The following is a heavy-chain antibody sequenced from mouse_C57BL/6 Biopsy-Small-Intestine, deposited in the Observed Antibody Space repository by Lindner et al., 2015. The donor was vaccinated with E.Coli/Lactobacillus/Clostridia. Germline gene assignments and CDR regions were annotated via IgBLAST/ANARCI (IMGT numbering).Heavy chain of an antibody. D-gene: IGHD1-1*01. Sequence: VQLQESGAELVRPGASVTLSCKASGYTFTDYEMHWVKQTLVRGLEWIGAIDPETGGTAYNQEFKGKALLTADKSSSTAYMELRSLTSEDAAVYYCVREFITTFLYYFDYWGQGTTLTVSS. CDR1: GYTFTDYE. CDR2: IDPETGGT. CDR3: VREFITTFLYYFDY. J-gene: IGHJ2*01. V-gene: IGHV1-15*01.